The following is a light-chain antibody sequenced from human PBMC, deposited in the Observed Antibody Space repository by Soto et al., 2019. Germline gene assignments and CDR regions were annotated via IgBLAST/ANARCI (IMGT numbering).Light chain of an antibody. CDR1: SSDVGGYNY. J-gene: IGLJ2*01. CDR2: DVS. V-gene: IGLV2-14*01. CDR3: SSYTSSSTLYVV. Sequence: QSALTQPASVSGSPGQSTTISCTGTSSDVGGYNYVSWYQQHPGKAPKLMIYDVSNRPSGVSNRFSGSKSGNTASLTISGLQAEDEADYYCSSYTSSSTLYVVFGGGTKVTGL.